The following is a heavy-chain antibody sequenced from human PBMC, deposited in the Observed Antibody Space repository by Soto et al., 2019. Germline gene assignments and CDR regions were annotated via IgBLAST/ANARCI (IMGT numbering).Heavy chain of an antibody. Sequence: QVQLVESGGGVVQPGTSLRLSCAASGFRFKSFVMHWVRQAPGKGLEWVAFTSYDGNNKDYGYSVKGRFTVSRDNSQNTLHLQMDFLRPEDTALYYCARWGTTGGFDLWGQGTLVSVSS. CDR3: ARWGTTGGFDL. D-gene: IGHD3-16*01. V-gene: IGHV3-30*19. J-gene: IGHJ4*02. CDR2: TSYDGNNK. CDR1: GFRFKSFV.